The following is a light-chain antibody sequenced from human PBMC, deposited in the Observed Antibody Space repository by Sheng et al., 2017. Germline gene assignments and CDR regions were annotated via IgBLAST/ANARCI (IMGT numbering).Light chain of an antibody. V-gene: IGKV1-39*02. Sequence: DIQMTQSPSFLSASVGDRVTITCRASQNISKYLNWDQQKPGKVPKVLIFAASSLRSGVPSKFIGCGSGTDFTLTISSLQPEDIATYFRQCAYITFRVGFGQGTKVEIK. J-gene: IGKJ1*01. CDR2: AAS. CDR1: QNISKY. CDR3: QCAYITFRVG.